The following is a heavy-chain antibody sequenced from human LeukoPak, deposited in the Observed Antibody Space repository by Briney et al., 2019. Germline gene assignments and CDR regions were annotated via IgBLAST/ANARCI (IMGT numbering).Heavy chain of an antibody. J-gene: IGHJ5*02. V-gene: IGHV4-31*03. CDR3: ARLYYYGSGSSIPWFDP. D-gene: IGHD3-10*01. CDR1: GGSISSGGYY. Sequence: SETLSLTCTVSGGSISSGGYYWSWIRQHPGKGLEWIGYIYYSGSTYYNPSLKSRVTISVDTSKNQFSLKLSSVTAADTAVYYCARLYYYGSGSSIPWFDPWGQGTLVTVSS. CDR2: IYYSGST.